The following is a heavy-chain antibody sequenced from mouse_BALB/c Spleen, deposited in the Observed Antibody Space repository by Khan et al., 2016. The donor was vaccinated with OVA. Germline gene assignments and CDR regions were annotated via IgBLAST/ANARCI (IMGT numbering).Heavy chain of an antibody. J-gene: IGHJ3*01. CDR3: VRGRAY. CDR2: ISYSGGT. V-gene: IGHV3-2*02. D-gene: IGHD3-3*01. CDR1: GYSITSDYA. Sequence: EVQLQESGPGLVKPSQSLSLTCTVTGYSITSDYAWSWIRPFPGSKLGWMGYISYSGGTIYTPSLKSRVSVTLDTSKNQFFLQLNSVTSEDTATCYGVRGRAYWGQGTLVTVSA.